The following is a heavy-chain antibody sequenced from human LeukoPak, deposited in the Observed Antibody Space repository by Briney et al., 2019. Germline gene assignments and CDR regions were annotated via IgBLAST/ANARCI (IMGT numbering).Heavy chain of an antibody. CDR3: ARVGFGNTPHPIDY. V-gene: IGHV4-59*01. D-gene: IGHD4-23*01. CDR1: GGSISSYY. Sequence: SETLSLTCTVSGGSISSYYWSWIRQPPGKGLEWIGYIYYTGSTNYNPSLKSRVTISVDTSKNQFSLELSSVTAADTAVYYCARVGFGNTPHPIDYWGQGTLVTVSS. CDR2: IYYTGST. J-gene: IGHJ4*02.